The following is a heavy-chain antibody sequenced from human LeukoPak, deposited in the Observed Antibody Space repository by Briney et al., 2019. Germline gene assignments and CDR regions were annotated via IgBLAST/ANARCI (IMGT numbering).Heavy chain of an antibody. Sequence: GGSLRLSCAASGFDFSNCEMNWVRQSPGKGLEWVSYISSSDNTIYYSDSVKGRFTISRDNAKNSLYLQMNSLRAEDTAVYFCARVPYNSVWGSYGAHFDYWGQGTLVTVSS. CDR1: GFDFSNCE. J-gene: IGHJ4*02. CDR2: ISSSDNTI. CDR3: ARVPYNSVWGSYGAHFDY. D-gene: IGHD3-16*01. V-gene: IGHV3-48*03.